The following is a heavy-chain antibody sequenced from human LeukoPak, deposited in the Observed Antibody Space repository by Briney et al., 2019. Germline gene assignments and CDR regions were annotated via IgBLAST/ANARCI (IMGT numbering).Heavy chain of an antibody. Sequence: WGSLRLSCAASGGTFSSYSMNWVRQAPGKGLEWVSSISSSSSYIYYADSVKGRFTISRDNSKNTLYLQMNSLRAEDAAVYYCARDWTVKYRDGMDVWGQGTTVTVSS. J-gene: IGHJ6*02. D-gene: IGHD4-11*01. CDR1: GGTFSSYS. CDR3: ARDWTVKYRDGMDV. CDR2: ISSSSSYI. V-gene: IGHV3-21*01.